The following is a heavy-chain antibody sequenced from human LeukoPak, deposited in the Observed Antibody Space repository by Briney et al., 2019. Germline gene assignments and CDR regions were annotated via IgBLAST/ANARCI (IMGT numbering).Heavy chain of an antibody. CDR1: GDSVSSNSAV. CDR3: AGGQGKNWFDP. J-gene: IGHJ5*02. D-gene: IGHD3-10*01. CDR2: TYYRSRWYN. V-gene: IGHV6-1*01. Sequence: SQTLSLACAISGDSVSSNSAVWNWIRLSPSRRLEWLGRTYYRSRWYNDYAVSVKSRITISPDTSKNQFSLQLNSVTPEDTAVYYCAGGQGKNWFDPWGQGTLVTVSS.